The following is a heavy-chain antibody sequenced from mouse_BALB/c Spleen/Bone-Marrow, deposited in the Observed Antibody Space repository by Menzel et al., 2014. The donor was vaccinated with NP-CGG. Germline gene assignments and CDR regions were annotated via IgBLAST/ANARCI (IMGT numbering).Heavy chain of an antibody. CDR3: ARDY. Sequence: QVQLQQSGAELAKPGASVEMSCKASGYTFTDTWIHWIKQRPGQGLEWIGCINPSTGYAEYNQNFKDKATLTVDKSSSTAYMQLSSLTSEDSAVYYCARDYWGQGTTLTVSS. CDR2: INPSTGYA. J-gene: IGHJ2*01. CDR1: GYTFTDTW. V-gene: IGHV1-7*01.